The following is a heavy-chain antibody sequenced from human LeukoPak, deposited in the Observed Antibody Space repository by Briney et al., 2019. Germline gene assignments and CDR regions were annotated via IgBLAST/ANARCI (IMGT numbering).Heavy chain of an antibody. J-gene: IGHJ4*02. D-gene: IGHD7-27*01. Sequence: PGGSLRLSCAASGFTVSSNYMSWVRQAPGKGLEWVSVIYSGGSTYYADSVKGRFTISRDNSKNTLYLQMNSLRAEDTAVYYCARGGQSASGEEDYWGQGTLVTVSS. CDR3: ARGGQSASGEEDY. V-gene: IGHV3-53*01. CDR1: GFTVSSNY. CDR2: IYSGGST.